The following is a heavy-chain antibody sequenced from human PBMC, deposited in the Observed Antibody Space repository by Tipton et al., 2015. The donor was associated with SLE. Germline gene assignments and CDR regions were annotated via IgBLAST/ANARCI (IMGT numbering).Heavy chain of an antibody. CDR2: IYYSGSN. CDR3: ARDTGIAVAGTGYWFDP. J-gene: IGHJ5*02. V-gene: IGHV4-31*03. CDR1: GGSISSGGYY. Sequence: TLSLTCTVSGGSISSGGYYWSWIRQHPGKGLEWIGYIYYSGSNYYNPSLKSRVTISVDTSKNQFSLKLSSVTAADTAVYYCARDTGIAVAGTGYWFDPWGQGTLVTVSS. D-gene: IGHD6-19*01.